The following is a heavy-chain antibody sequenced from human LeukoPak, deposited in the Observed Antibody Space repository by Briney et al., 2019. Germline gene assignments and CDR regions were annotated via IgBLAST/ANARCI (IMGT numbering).Heavy chain of an antibody. CDR2: IKQDGSEK. V-gene: IGHV3-7*01. Sequence: PGGSLRLSCAASGFTFSIYWMTWVRQAPGKGLEWVANIKQDGSEKYYVDSVTGRFTISRDNAKNSLFLQMNSLRAEDTAVYYCATDRSVGATYRFDHWGQGTLVTVSS. J-gene: IGHJ4*02. CDR3: ATDRSVGATYRFDH. CDR1: GFTFSIYW. D-gene: IGHD1-26*01.